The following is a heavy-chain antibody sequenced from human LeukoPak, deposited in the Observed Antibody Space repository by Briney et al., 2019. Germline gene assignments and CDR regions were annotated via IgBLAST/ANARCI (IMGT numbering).Heavy chain of an antibody. D-gene: IGHD2-15*01. CDR2: IYSGGST. V-gene: IGHV3-53*01. J-gene: IGHJ3*02. Sequence: GGSLRLSCAASRFTVSNNYMSWVRQAPGKGLEWVSAIYSGGSTLFADSVKGRFNISRDNSKNTLYLQMNSLRTEDTAVYYCASGLRGYGIWGQGTRVTVSS. CDR3: ASGLRGYGI. CDR1: RFTVSNNY.